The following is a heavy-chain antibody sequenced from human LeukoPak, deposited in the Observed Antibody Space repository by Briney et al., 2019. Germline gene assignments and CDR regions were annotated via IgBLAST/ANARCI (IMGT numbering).Heavy chain of an antibody. CDR1: GGSISSYY. V-gene: IGHV4-59*08. D-gene: IGHD5-18*01. CDR2: IYYSGST. CDR3: ARFRGYNYGVDY. Sequence: PSETLSLTCTVSGGSISSYYWSWIRQPPGKGLEWIGYIYYSGSTNYNPSLKSRVTISVDTSKNQFSLKLSSVTAADTAVYYCARFRGYNYGVDYWGQGTLVTVSS. J-gene: IGHJ4*02.